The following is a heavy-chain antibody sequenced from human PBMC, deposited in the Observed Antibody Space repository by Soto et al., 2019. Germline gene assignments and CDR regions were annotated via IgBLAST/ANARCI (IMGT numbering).Heavy chain of an antibody. V-gene: IGHV5-51*01. CDR3: SRTVYYYDSSGYSFGAFDI. CDR2: IYPGDSDT. J-gene: IGHJ3*02. Sequence: PGESLKISCKGSGYSFTSYWIGWVRQMPGKGLEWMGIIYPGDSDTRYSPSFQGQVTISADKSISTAYLQWSSLKASDIAMYYCSRTVYYYDSSGYSFGAFDIWGQGTMVTVSS. CDR1: GYSFTSYW. D-gene: IGHD3-22*01.